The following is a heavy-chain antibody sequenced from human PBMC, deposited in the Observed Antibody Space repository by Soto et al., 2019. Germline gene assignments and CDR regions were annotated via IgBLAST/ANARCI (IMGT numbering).Heavy chain of an antibody. CDR3: AKMGDYFGVVPSYFEY. Sequence: EVQLWESGGGLVQPGGSLRLSCAASGFTFSSYAMSWVRQAPGKGLEWVSAISGSGGSTYYADSVKGRFTISRDNSKTTLYLQMNSLRAEDTEVYYCAKMGDYFGVVPSYFEYWGQVTQVTVS. J-gene: IGHJ4*02. D-gene: IGHD3-3*01. V-gene: IGHV3-23*01. CDR1: GFTFSSYA. CDR2: ISGSGGST.